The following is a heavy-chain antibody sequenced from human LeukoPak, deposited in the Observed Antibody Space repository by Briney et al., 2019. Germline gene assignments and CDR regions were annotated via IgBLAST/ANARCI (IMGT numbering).Heavy chain of an antibody. Sequence: PGGSLRLSCAASRFTFSNYWMSWVRQAPGKGLEWLTNIKQDGSEKYYVDSVKGRFTISRDNAKNSLYLQMNSLRAEDTAVYDCASQKNGASDYWGQGTLVTVSS. J-gene: IGHJ4*02. D-gene: IGHD1-1*01. V-gene: IGHV3-7*05. CDR2: IKQDGSEK. CDR1: RFTFSNYW. CDR3: ASQKNGASDY.